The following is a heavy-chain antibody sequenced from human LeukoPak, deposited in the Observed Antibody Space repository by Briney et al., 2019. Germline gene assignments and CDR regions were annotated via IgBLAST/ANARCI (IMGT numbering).Heavy chain of an antibody. CDR2: IWNDGSNE. CDR3: ARDGSGLAVRGWFDF. D-gene: IGHD3-10*01. J-gene: IGHJ5*01. V-gene: IGHV3-33*01. Sequence: GGSLRLACVASGFTFNKYGIHWVRQAPGKGLEWVAVIWNDGSNEYYADSVKGRLAISRDNDKSTVNLQMNSQRAEDTAVYYCARDGSGLAVRGWFDFWGQGTLVTVSS. CDR1: GFTFNKYG.